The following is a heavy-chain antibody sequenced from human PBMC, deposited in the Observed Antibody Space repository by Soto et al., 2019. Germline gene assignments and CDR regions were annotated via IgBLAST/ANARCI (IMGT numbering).Heavy chain of an antibody. CDR3: ARDDRRYGMDV. V-gene: IGHV3-30-3*01. J-gene: IGHJ6*02. CDR1: VFTFSSYA. CDR2: ISYDGSNK. Sequence: PSLSCAASVFTFSSYAMHWVRQAPGKRLEWVAVISYDGSNKYYADSVKGRFTISRDNSKNTLYLQMNSLRAEDTAVYYCARDDRRYGMDVWGQGTTVTVSS.